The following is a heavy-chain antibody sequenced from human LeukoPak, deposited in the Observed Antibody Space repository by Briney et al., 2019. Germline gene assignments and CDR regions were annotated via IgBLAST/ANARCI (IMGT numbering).Heavy chain of an antibody. CDR1: GYTFTGYY. CDR3: ASVEPFYGGNSGRDY. CDR2: INPNSGGT. V-gene: IGHV1-2*02. J-gene: IGHJ4*02. Sequence: GASVKVSCKASGYTFTGYYMHWVRQAPGQGLEWMGWINPNSGGTNYAQKFQGRVTMTRDTSISTAYMELSRLRSDDTAVYYCASVEPFYGGNSGRDYWGQGTLVTVSS. D-gene: IGHD4-23*01.